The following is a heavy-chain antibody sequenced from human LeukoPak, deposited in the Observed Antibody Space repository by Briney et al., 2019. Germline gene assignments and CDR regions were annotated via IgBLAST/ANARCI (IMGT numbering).Heavy chain of an antibody. CDR3: ARRYCSSANCYTAPDY. D-gene: IGHD2-2*02. CDR1: GYTFTGHY. CDR2: INPSSGGT. J-gene: IGHJ4*02. Sequence: ASVKVSCKASGYTFTGHYMHWMRQAPGQGLEWMGWINPSSGGTEYALKFQGRVTMTRDTSISTAYMELSRLRSDDTAVYYCARRYCSSANCYTAPDYWGQGTLVTVSS. V-gene: IGHV1-2*02.